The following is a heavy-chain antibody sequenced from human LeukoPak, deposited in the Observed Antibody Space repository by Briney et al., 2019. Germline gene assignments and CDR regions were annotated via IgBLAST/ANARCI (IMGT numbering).Heavy chain of an antibody. CDR3: AKVMGVVPAASVDV. J-gene: IGHJ6*04. V-gene: IGHV3-23*01. Sequence: GGSLRLSCAASGFTFSSHWMTWVRQAPGKGLEWVSAISGSGGSTYYADSVKGRFTISRDNSKNTLYLQMNSLRAEDTAVYYCAKVMGVVPAASVDVWGKGTTVTVSS. CDR1: GFTFSSHW. CDR2: ISGSGGST. D-gene: IGHD2-2*01.